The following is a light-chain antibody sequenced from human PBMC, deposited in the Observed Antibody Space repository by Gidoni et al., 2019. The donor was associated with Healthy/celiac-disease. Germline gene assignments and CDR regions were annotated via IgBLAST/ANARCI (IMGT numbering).Light chain of an antibody. CDR2: GAS. CDR3: QQYGSSPPRT. CDR1: QSVSSSY. Sequence: ESVLTQSPGTLSLSPCERATLSCRASQSVSSSYLAWYQQKPGQAPRLLIYGASSRATGIPDRFSGSGSGTDFTLTISRLETEDFAGYYCQQYGSSPPRTFGQGTKVEIK. J-gene: IGKJ1*01. V-gene: IGKV3-20*01.